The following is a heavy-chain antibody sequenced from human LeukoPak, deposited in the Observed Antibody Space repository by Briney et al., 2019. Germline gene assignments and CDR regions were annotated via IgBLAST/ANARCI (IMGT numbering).Heavy chain of an antibody. Sequence: GGSLRLSCAASGFTFRNYWMHWVRQAPGAGLELVANIKQDGSEKYYVDSVKGRFTISRDNARNSLDLQMNRLSVEDSAVYDCATSPRGTGHRWGQGTLVTVSS. CDR2: IKQDGSEK. J-gene: IGHJ5*02. CDR3: ATSPRGTGHR. CDR1: GFTFRNYW. D-gene: IGHD1-1*01. V-gene: IGHV3-7*01.